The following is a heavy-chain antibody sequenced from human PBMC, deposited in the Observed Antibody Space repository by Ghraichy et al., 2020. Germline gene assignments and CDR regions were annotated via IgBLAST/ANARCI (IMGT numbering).Heavy chain of an antibody. Sequence: GGSLRLSCAASGFTFSSYAMSWVRQAPGKGLEWVSAISGSGGSTYYADSVKGRFTISRDNSKNTLYLQMNSLRAEDTAVYYCAKDRETIVGATTYFDYWGQGTLVTVSS. CDR3: AKDRETIVGATTYFDY. D-gene: IGHD1-26*01. CDR1: GFTFSSYA. V-gene: IGHV3-23*01. CDR2: ISGSGGST. J-gene: IGHJ4*02.